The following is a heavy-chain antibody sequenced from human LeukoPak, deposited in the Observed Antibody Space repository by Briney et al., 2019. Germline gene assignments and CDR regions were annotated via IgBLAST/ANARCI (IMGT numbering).Heavy chain of an antibody. CDR3: ARHEDSGSYFNGFDI. CDR1: GGSISSYY. J-gene: IGHJ3*02. CDR2: IYYTGRT. D-gene: IGHD1-26*01. V-gene: IGHV4-59*08. Sequence: PSATLSLTCTVPGGSISSYYWSWIRQPPGKGLEWIAYIYYTGRTNYNPSLKSRVTISVDTSKNQFSLKLSSVTAADTAVYYCARHEDSGSYFNGFDIWGQGTMVTVSS.